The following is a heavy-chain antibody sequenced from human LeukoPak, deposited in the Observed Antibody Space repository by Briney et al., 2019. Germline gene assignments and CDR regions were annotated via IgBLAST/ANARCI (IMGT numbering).Heavy chain of an antibody. J-gene: IGHJ4*02. CDR3: ALTFWSGTPVDY. D-gene: IGHD3-3*01. V-gene: IGHV1-2*06. CDR2: INPNSGGT. CDR1: GYTFTGYY. Sequence: ASVKVSCKASGYTFTGYYMHWVRQAPGHGLGWVGRINPNSGGTSYAQRFQGRVTMTRDTSISKAYMELSRLRSDDTAVYYCALTFWSGTPVDYWGQGTLVSVSS.